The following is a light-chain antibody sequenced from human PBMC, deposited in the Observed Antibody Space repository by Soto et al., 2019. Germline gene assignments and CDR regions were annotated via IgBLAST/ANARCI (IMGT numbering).Light chain of an antibody. CDR2: DAS. Sequence: DIQMTQSPSMLSASVGDRVTIACRASQSIRRWLAWYQQKPGKAPKLLICDASTLESGVPSRFSGRGSETEFTLTISSLQPDDFATYYCQQYNSYSPATFGQGTKVEI. CDR3: QQYNSYSPAT. CDR1: QSIRRW. V-gene: IGKV1-5*01. J-gene: IGKJ1*01.